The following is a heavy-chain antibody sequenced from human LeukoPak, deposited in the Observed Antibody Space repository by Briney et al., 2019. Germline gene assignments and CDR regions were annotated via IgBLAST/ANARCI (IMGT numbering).Heavy chain of an antibody. CDR3: ARWGNCGGDCSPYFDY. J-gene: IGHJ4*02. CDR1: GGTFSSYA. CDR2: IIPIFGTA. D-gene: IGHD2-21*02. V-gene: IGHV1-69*05. Sequence: GSSVKVSCKASGGTFSSYAINWVRQAPGQGLEWMGGIIPIFGTANYAQKFQGRVTITTDESTSTAYMELSSPRSEDTAVYYCARWGNCGGDCSPYFDYWGQGTLVTVSS.